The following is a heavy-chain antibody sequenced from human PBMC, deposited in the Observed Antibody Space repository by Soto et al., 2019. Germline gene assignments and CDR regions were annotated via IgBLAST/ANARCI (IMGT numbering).Heavy chain of an antibody. V-gene: IGHV1-8*01. CDR1: GYTFSDFD. J-gene: IGHJ4*02. CDR3: ARGAIRGVLYYFDY. D-gene: IGHD3-10*01. CDR2: MNPYSGQT. Sequence: QVLLGQSGAEVKKPGASVKVACKTSGYTFSDFDINWVRQATGQGCERVGWMNPYSGQTQYAQKFQGSVTMTRNTSTTTAYVDLSSLRSEDAAVYYCARGAIRGVLYYFDYWGQGTLVTISS.